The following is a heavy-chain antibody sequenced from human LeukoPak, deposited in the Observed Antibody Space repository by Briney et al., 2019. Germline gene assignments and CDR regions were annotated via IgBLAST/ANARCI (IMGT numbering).Heavy chain of an antibody. V-gene: IGHV3-49*03. CDR2: IRSKAFGGTA. J-gene: IGHJ3*02. Sequence: GGPLRLSCTASGFTFGDYAMSWFRQAPGKGLEWVGFIRSKAFGGTADYAASVKGRFSISRDDSKSIAYLQMNSLKTEDTAVYYCARRAGFSAGDAFDIWGQGTMVTVSS. CDR1: GFTFGDYA. CDR3: ARRAGFSAGDAFDI. D-gene: IGHD3-3*02.